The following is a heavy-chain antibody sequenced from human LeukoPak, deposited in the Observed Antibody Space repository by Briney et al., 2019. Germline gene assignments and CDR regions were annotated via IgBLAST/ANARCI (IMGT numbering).Heavy chain of an antibody. J-gene: IGHJ4*02. CDR3: ARGSSTAVVILDPYYFDS. V-gene: IGHV1-8*01. Sequence: ASVKVSCKASGYTFTSYDINWVRQATGQGLEWMGWMNPNSGNTGYAQKFQGRVTMTRNTSISTAYMELSSLRSEDTAVYYCARGSSTAVVILDPYYFDSWGQGTLVTVSS. CDR2: MNPNSGNT. D-gene: IGHD3-22*01. CDR1: GYTFTSYD.